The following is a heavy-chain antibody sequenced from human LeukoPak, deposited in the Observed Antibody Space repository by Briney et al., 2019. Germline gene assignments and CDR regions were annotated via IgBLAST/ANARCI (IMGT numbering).Heavy chain of an antibody. CDR2: INHSGST. J-gene: IGHJ6*02. CDR3: ASQPALYYYYGMDV. Sequence: SETLSLTCAVYGGPFSGYYWSWIRQPPGKGLEWIGEINHSGSTNYNPSLKSRVTISVDTSKNQFSLKLSSVTAADTAVYYCASQPALYYYYGMDVWGQGTTVTVSS. V-gene: IGHV4-34*01. CDR1: GGPFSGYY.